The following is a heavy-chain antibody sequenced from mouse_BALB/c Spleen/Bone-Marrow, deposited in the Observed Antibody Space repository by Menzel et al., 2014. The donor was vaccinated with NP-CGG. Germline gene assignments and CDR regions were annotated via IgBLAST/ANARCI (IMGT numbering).Heavy chain of an antibody. D-gene: IGHD4-1*01. CDR2: INPGSGGT. CDR3: ARRELGEFDY. J-gene: IGHJ2*01. Sequence: WIGVINPGSGGTNYNEKFKGKATLTADKSSSTAYMQLSSLTSDDSAVYFCARRELGEFDYWGQGTTLTVSS. V-gene: IGHV1-54*01.